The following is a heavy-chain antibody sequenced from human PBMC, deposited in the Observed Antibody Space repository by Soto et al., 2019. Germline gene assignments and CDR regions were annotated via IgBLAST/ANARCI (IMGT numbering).Heavy chain of an antibody. J-gene: IGHJ4*02. CDR2: INPSGGST. Sequence: QVQLVQSGAEVKKPGASVKVSCKASGYTFTTYYMHWVRQAPGQGLEWMGIINPSGGSTSYAQNFQGRFTMTRYTSTSTVYMALSSLRSEDTAVYYCGRGLCCGYSAPVDYWGQGTLVTVAS. D-gene: IGHD5-18*01. CDR1: GYTFTTYY. CDR3: GRGLCCGYSAPVDY. V-gene: IGHV1-46*03.